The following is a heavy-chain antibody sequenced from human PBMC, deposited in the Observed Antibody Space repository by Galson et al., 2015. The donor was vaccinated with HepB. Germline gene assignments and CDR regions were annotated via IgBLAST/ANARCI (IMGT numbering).Heavy chain of an antibody. CDR3: ARGKAARGYCSGGSCYDAFDI. CDR1: GYTFTSYA. D-gene: IGHD2-15*01. V-gene: IGHV1-3*01. Sequence: SVKVSCKASGYTFTSYAMHWVRQAPGQRLEWMGWINAGNGNTKYSQKFQGRVTITRDTSASTAYMELSSLRSEDTAVYYCARGKAARGYCSGGSCYDAFDIWGQGTMVTVSS. CDR2: INAGNGNT. J-gene: IGHJ3*02.